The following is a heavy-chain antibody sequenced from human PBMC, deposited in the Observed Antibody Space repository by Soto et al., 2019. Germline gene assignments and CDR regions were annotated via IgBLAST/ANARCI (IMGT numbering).Heavy chain of an antibody. CDR3: AKDPATYYYDSSGPWGYWFDP. D-gene: IGHD3-22*01. V-gene: IGHV3-30*18. CDR1: GFTFSSYG. J-gene: IGHJ5*02. CDR2: ISYDGSNK. Sequence: GGSLRLSCAASGFTFSSYGMHGVRQAPGKGLEWVAVISYDGSNKYYADSVKGRFTISRDNSKNTLYLQMNSLRAEDTAVYYCAKDPATYYYDSSGPWGYWFDPWGRGTLVTVS.